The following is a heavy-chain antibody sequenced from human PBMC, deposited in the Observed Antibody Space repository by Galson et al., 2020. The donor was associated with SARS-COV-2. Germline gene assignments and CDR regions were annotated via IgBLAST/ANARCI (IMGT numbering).Heavy chain of an antibody. CDR1: GYTFTSYE. Sequence: ASVKVSCKASGYTFTSYEINWVRRATGQGLEWMGWMNPNSGNTVYAQKFQGRVTMTRDTSISTAYMELISPRSDDTAVYYCARGDDWLQLYHWGQGTLSTVSA. CDR3: ARGDDWLQLYH. CDR2: MNPNSGNT. D-gene: IGHD5-12*01. V-gene: IGHV1-8*01. J-gene: IGHJ5*02.